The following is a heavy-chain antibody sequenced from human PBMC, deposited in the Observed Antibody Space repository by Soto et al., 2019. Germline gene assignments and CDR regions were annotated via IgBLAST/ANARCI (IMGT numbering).Heavy chain of an antibody. V-gene: IGHV4-59*11. CDR1: GGSINNHY. CDR2: IDYSGAT. J-gene: IGHJ5*02. D-gene: IGHD3-3*01. CDR3: ARVGVLRFLEWYPGWFDP. Sequence: PSETLSLTCTVSGGSINNHYWSWIRQPPGKGLEWIGYIDYSGATNYSPSLASRVTISVDTSKNQFSLKLSSLTAADTAVYYCARVGVLRFLEWYPGWFDPWGQGTLVTVSS.